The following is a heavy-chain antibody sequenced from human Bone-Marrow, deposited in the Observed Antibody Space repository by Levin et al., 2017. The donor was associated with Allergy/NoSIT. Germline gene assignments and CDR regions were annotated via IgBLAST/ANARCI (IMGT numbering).Heavy chain of an antibody. J-gene: IGHJ3*02. Sequence: ASVKVSCKASGYTFTSYGISWVRQAPGQGLEWMGWISAYNGNTNYAQKFQGRVTITADESTSTAYMELSSLRSEDTAVYYCARAVVAKEGAFDIWGQGTMVTVSS. CDR1: GYTFTSYG. V-gene: IGHV1-18*01. CDR3: ARAVVAKEGAFDI. CDR2: ISAYNGNT. D-gene: IGHD2-15*01.